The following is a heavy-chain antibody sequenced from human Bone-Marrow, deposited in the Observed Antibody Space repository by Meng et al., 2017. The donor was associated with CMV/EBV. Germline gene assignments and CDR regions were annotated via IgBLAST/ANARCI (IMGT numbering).Heavy chain of an antibody. CDR2: THYDESEK. Sequence: GGSLRLSCTASGFYFSDYAMHWVRQAPGKGPEWVTFTHYDESEKYYADSVKGRFTISRDNSKKTLYLQMNSLRAEDTAVYYCARDGRFGELFDYWGQGKLVTVSS. J-gene: IGHJ4*02. V-gene: IGHV3-30*02. D-gene: IGHD3-10*01. CDR3: ARDGRFGELFDY. CDR1: GFYFSDYA.